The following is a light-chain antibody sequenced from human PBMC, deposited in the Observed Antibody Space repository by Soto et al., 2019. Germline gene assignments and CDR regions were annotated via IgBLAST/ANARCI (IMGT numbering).Light chain of an antibody. V-gene: IGLV3-21*01. J-gene: IGLJ2*01. CDR2: YDS. Sequence: SYELTQPPSVSVAPGETARITCGGNNIGRKSVNWYHQKPGQAPVLVIYYDSDRPSGIPERFSGSNSGNMATLTITRVEAGDEAYYYCQVWDSNSAHSVFGGGTQLTVL. CDR3: QVWDSNSAHSV. CDR1: NIGRKS.